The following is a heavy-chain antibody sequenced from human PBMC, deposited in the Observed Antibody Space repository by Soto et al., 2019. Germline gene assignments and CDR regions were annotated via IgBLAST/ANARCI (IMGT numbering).Heavy chain of an antibody. CDR2: IYYSGST. J-gene: IGHJ6*02. Sequence: SETLSLTCTVSGGSVSSGSYYWSWIRQPPGKGLEWIGYIYYSGSTNYNPSLKSRVTISVDTSKNQFSLKLSSVTAADTAVYYCARVVWAAGNYGMDVWGQGTTVTVSS. V-gene: IGHV4-61*01. D-gene: IGHD6-13*01. CDR1: GGSVSSGSYY. CDR3: ARVVWAAGNYGMDV.